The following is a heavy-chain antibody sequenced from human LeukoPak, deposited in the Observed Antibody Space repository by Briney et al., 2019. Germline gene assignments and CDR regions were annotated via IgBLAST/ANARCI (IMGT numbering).Heavy chain of an antibody. D-gene: IGHD3-22*01. CDR3: AKDCSPYYGSSGYQDAFDI. V-gene: IGHV3-23*01. CDR1: GFIFSSYA. CDR2: ISGSGGST. J-gene: IGHJ3*02. Sequence: GGSLRLSCAASGFIFSSYAMSWVRQAPGKGLEWVSAISGSGGSTYYADSVKGRFTISRDNSKNTLYLQMNSLRAEDTAVYYCAKDCSPYYGSSGYQDAFDIWGQGTMVTVSS.